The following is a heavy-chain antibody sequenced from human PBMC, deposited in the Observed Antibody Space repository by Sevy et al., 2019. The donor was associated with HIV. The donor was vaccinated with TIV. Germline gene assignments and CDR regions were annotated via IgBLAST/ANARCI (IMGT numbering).Heavy chain of an antibody. CDR3: ARDRGSGKNVFFDY. CDR2: IWFDGSNT. Sequence: GGSLRLSCAASGFTFSTYGMHWVRQAPGKGLEWVAVIWFDGSNTYYADSVKGRFTISRDNSKNTLYLQMNSLRTEDTAVYYCARDRGSGKNVFFDYWGQGTLVTVSS. J-gene: IGHJ4*02. D-gene: IGHD3-10*01. CDR1: GFTFSTYG. V-gene: IGHV3-33*01.